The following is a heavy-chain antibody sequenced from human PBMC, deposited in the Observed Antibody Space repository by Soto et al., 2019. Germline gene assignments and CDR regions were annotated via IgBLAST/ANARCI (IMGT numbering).Heavy chain of an antibody. CDR3: AKGRSGYTWFDP. D-gene: IGHD3-3*01. J-gene: IGHJ5*02. V-gene: IGHV3-23*01. CDR1: TFTFSSYA. Sequence: DVQLLESGGGLVQPGGSLRLSCAASTFTFSSYAMSWVRQAPGKGLEWVSVISGSGVSTYYADSVKGRFTISRDNSKNTLYLQMNSLRVEDTAIYYCAKGRSGYTWFDPWGQGTLVTVSS. CDR2: ISGSGVST.